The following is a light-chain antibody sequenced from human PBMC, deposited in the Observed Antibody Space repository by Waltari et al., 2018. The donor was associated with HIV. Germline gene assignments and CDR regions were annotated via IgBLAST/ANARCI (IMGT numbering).Light chain of an antibody. J-gene: IGKJ5*01. CDR2: SAS. CDR3: QHYNNRPPLT. CDR1: QSVSTN. V-gene: IGKV3-15*01. Sequence: EIVMTQSPATLSVSPGERATLSCRASQSVSTNLAWYQQKPGQAPRLLIFSASARAAGIPARFSGSGSGTDFTLTITSPQSEDCAVYYCQHYNNRPPLTLGQGTRLEI.